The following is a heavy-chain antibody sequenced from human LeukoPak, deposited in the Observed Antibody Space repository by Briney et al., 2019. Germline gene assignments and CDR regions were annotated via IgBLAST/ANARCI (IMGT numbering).Heavy chain of an antibody. CDR1: GYTFTSYG. Sequence: ASVKVSFKASGYTFTSYGISWVRQAPGQGLEWMGWISAYNGNTNYAQKLRGRVTMTTDTSTSTAYMELRSLRSDDTAVYYCAREGSDYDSSGFIDYWGQGTLVTVSS. J-gene: IGHJ4*02. V-gene: IGHV1-18*01. D-gene: IGHD3-22*01. CDR3: AREGSDYDSSGFIDY. CDR2: ISAYNGNT.